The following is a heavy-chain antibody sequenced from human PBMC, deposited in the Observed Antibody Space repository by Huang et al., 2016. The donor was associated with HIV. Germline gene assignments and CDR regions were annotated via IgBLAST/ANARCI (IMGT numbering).Heavy chain of an antibody. J-gene: IGHJ4*02. CDR1: GGSITDCNYY. Sequence: QLQLQESGPGLVRPSETLSLICTVSGGSITDCNYYWGWIRQPPGKGLEWIGSIYYRGDTDDNPSLKSRVTMSVDTSKNRFSLDIRSVAVADTAIYYCARHFGSWSGYFDSWGQGTLVPVSS. D-gene: IGHD3-10*01. V-gene: IGHV4-39*01. CDR2: IYYRGDT. CDR3: ARHFGSWSGYFDS.